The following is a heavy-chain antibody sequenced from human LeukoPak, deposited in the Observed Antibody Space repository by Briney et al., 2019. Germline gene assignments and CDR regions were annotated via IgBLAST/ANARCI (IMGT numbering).Heavy chain of an antibody. Sequence: SETLSLTCAVYGGSFSGYYWSWIRQPPGKGLEWIGEINHSGSTNYNPSLKSRVTISVDTSKNQFSLKLSSVTAADTAVYSCARLVVVPAQIMRYYYYYYMDVWGKGTTVTVSS. CDR2: INHSGST. CDR1: GGSFSGYY. V-gene: IGHV4-34*01. J-gene: IGHJ6*03. CDR3: ARLVVVPAQIMRYYYYYYMDV. D-gene: IGHD2-2*01.